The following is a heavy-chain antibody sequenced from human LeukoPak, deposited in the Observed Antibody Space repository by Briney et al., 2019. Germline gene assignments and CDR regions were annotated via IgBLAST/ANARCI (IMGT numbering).Heavy chain of an antibody. Sequence: ASVKVSCKASGYTFTSYDINWVRQATGQGLEWMGWMNPNSGNTGYAQKFQGGVTMTRSTSISTAYMELSSLRSEDTAVYYCARGLRYCSSTSCDYYFDYWGQGTLVTVSS. CDR1: GYTFTSYD. D-gene: IGHD2-2*01. CDR2: MNPNSGNT. CDR3: ARGLRYCSSTSCDYYFDY. J-gene: IGHJ4*02. V-gene: IGHV1-8*01.